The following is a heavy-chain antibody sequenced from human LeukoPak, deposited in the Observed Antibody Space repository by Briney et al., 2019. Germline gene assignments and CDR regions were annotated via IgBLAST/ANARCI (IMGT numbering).Heavy chain of an antibody. CDR1: GYTFTSYY. CDR3: VREPQYTSLYQLLYPYYYYGMDV. D-gene: IGHD2-2*02. CDR2: INPSGGST. V-gene: IGHV1-46*01. J-gene: IGHJ6*02. Sequence: PGGSLRLSCAASGYTFTSYYMHWVRQAPGQGLEWMGIINPSGGSTSYAQKFQGRVTMTRDTSTSTVYMELSSLRSEDTAVYYCVREPQYTSLYQLLYPYYYYGMDVWGQGTTVTVSS.